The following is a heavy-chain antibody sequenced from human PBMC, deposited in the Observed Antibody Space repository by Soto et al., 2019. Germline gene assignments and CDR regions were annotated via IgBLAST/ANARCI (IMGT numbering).Heavy chain of an antibody. CDR1: GFTLSDHY. J-gene: IGHJ4*02. D-gene: IGHD2-21*02. CDR3: ARAGCGGDCQPPRLLDY. Sequence: PGESLKISCAGSGFTLSDHYIDWVRQAPGKGLEWVGRSRDKAQGYSTAYAASVKGRFTTSRDESKNSVYLQMNSLKTEDTAVYYCARAGCGGDCQPPRLLDYWGQGTLVTVSS. V-gene: IGHV3-72*01. CDR2: SRDKAQGYST.